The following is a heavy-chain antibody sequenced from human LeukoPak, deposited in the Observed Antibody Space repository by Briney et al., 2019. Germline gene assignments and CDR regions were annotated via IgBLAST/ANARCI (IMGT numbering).Heavy chain of an antibody. CDR1: GFTFSSYV. V-gene: IGHV3-30*04. CDR3: AKEYILEWLFEEPPEGG. D-gene: IGHD3-3*01. J-gene: IGHJ4*02. CDR2: ISYDGSNE. Sequence: GGSLRLSCAASGFTFSSYVMHWVRQAPGKGLEWVAIISYDGSNEYYADSVKGRFTISRDNSKNTLYLQMNSLRAEDTAVYYCAKEYILEWLFEEPPEGGWGQGTLVTVSS.